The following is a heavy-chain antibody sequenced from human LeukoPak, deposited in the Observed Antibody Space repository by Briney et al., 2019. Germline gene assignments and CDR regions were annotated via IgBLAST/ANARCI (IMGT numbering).Heavy chain of an antibody. CDR1: GGSIGSYY. CDR3: ATPRAAGAFDI. D-gene: IGHD6-25*01. J-gene: IGHJ3*02. Sequence: SETLSLTCTVSGGSIGSYYWSWIRQPPGKGLEWIGYIYYSGSTNYNPSLKSRVTISVDTSKNQFSLKLSSVTAADTAVYYCATPRAAGAFDIWGQGTMVTVFS. V-gene: IGHV4-59*01. CDR2: IYYSGST.